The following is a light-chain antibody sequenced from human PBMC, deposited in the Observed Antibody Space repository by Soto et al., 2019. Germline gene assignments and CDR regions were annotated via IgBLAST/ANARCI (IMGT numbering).Light chain of an antibody. CDR3: CSYAGPHSSVV. J-gene: IGLJ2*01. CDR2: EGT. V-gene: IGLV2-23*01. CDR1: SSDVGGYNL. Sequence: QSVLTQPASVSGSPGQSITISCSGASSDVGGYNLVSWYQHHPGKAPKLILYEGTKRPSGVSSRLSGFKSGDTASPTVSGLQEDDEADYYCCSYAGPHSSVVFGGGTKLTVL.